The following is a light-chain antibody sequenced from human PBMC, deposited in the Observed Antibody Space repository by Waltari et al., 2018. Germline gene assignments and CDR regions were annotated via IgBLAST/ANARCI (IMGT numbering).Light chain of an antibody. CDR1: QPNRDY. Sequence: DIQMTQSPSSLPASVGDSVTIPFRASQPNRDYVNWYQQKPGKAPNLLMFAASRLQSGVPSRCSGGGSGTDFTLTINNLQPEDFATYYCQQSYSSPPTFGGGTKVDIK. CDR2: AAS. J-gene: IGKJ4*01. V-gene: IGKV1-39*01. CDR3: QQSYSSPPT.